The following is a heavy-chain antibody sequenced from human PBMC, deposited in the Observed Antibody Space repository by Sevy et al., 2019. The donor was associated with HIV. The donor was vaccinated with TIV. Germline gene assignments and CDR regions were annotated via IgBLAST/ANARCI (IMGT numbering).Heavy chain of an antibody. CDR2: ITFSSNYI. Sequence: GGYLRLSCAASGFTFSTYNMNWVRQAPWKGLEWVSSITFSSNYIYYADSVKGRFTISRDNAKNSLYLQMNSLRAEDTAVYYCARSWEQQLHDAFDIWGQGTMVTVSS. V-gene: IGHV3-21*01. CDR3: ARSWEQQLHDAFDI. CDR1: GFTFSTYN. D-gene: IGHD6-13*01. J-gene: IGHJ3*02.